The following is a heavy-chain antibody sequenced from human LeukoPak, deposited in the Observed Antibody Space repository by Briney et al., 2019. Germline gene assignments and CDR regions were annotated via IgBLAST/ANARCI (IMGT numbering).Heavy chain of an antibody. CDR2: IYYSGST. CDR3: ASLPRDYYDSSGYRNY. Sequence: SETLSLTCTVSGGSISGSSYYWGWIRQPPGKGLEWIGSIYYSGSTYYNPSLKSRVTISVDTSKNQFSLKLSSVTAADTAVYYCASLPRDYYDSSGYRNYWGQGTLVTVSS. D-gene: IGHD3-22*01. V-gene: IGHV4-39*01. J-gene: IGHJ4*02. CDR1: GGSISGSSYY.